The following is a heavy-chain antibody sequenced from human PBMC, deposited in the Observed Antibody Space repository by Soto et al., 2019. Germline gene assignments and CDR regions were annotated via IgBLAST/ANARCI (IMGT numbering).Heavy chain of an antibody. J-gene: IGHJ3*02. D-gene: IGHD6-6*01. CDR3: ARDRHGAARDAFDI. CDR1: GFTFSSYA. V-gene: IGHV3-30*04. CDR2: ISYDGSNK. Sequence: GGSLRLSCAASGFTFSSYAMHWVRQAPGKGLEWVAVISYDGSNKYYADSVKGRFTISRDNSKNTLYLQMNSLRAEDTAVYYCARDRHGAARDAFDIWGQGTMVTVSS.